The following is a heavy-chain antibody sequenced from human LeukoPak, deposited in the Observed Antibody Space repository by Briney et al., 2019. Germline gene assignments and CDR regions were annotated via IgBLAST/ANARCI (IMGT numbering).Heavy chain of an antibody. J-gene: IGHJ4*02. CDR1: GNTFTGYY. V-gene: IGHV1-69*13. CDR2: IIPIFGTA. CDR3: AREGGYYFDY. D-gene: IGHD5-12*01. Sequence: SVKVSCKASGNTFTGYYMHWVRQAPGQGLEWMGGIIPIFGTANYAQKFQGRVTITADESTSTAYMELRSLRSEDTAVFYCAREGGYYFDYWGQGTLVTVSS.